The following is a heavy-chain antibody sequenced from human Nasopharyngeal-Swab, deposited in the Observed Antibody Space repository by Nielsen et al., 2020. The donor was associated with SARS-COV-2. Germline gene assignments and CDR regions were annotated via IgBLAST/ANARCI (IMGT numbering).Heavy chain of an antibody. CDR2: IYYGGST. Sequence: SATLSLTCTVSGGSISSSTYYWAWIRQPPGKGLEWIGSIYYGGSTYYNPSLKSRVTISVDTSKNQFSLKLSSVTAADTAVYYCATLSSSWYEYYFDYWGQGTLVTVSS. CDR3: ATLSSSWYEYYFDY. V-gene: IGHV4-39*01. J-gene: IGHJ4*02. CDR1: GGSISSSTYY. D-gene: IGHD6-13*01.